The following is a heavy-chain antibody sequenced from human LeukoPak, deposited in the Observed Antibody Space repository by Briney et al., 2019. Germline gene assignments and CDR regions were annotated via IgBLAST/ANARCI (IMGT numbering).Heavy chain of an antibody. J-gene: IGHJ4*02. V-gene: IGHV4-4*02. CDR1: GGSISFTNW. CDR2: VHLDGRT. CDR3: AREGGPYRPLDY. Sequence: SWTLSLTCGVSGGSISFTNWWTWVRQPPGKGLEWIGEVHLDGRTNYNPSLQSRLTMSVDFSENHISLKLTSVTAADTAVYYCAREGGPYRPLDYSGQGTLVTVSS.